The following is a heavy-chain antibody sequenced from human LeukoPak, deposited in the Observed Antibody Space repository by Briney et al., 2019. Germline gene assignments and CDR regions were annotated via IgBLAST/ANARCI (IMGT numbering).Heavy chain of an antibody. CDR1: GFTFSSYA. Sequence: GGSLRLSCAASGFTFSSYAMSWVRQAPGKGLEWGSAISGSGGSTYYADSVKGRFTISRDNSKNTLYLQMNSLRAEDTAVYYCAKNNVDFWSGYSAYYFDYWGQGTLVTVSS. V-gene: IGHV3-23*01. J-gene: IGHJ4*02. CDR3: AKNNVDFWSGYSAYYFDY. D-gene: IGHD3-3*01. CDR2: ISGSGGST.